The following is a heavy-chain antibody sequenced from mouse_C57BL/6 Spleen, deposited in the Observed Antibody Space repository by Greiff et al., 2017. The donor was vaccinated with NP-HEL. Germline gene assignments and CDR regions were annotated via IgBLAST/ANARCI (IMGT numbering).Heavy chain of an antibody. J-gene: IGHJ2*01. CDR2: IYPGSGST. Sequence: VQLQQSGAELVKPGASVKMSCQASGYTFPSYWITWVKQRPGQGLEWIGDIYPGSGSTTYHCKFKNKATLTVDPSSSTAYMQVSSLTYEDAAVYYCARGYYVDDWGKGTTLTV. CDR3: ARGYYVDD. CDR1: GYTFPSYW. V-gene: IGHV1-55*01.